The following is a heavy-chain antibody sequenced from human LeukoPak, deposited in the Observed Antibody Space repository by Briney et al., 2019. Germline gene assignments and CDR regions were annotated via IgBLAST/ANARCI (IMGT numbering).Heavy chain of an antibody. J-gene: IGHJ5*02. D-gene: IGHD2-2*01. CDR2: IIPIFGTA. CDR1: GYTFTSYA. Sequence: GASVKVSCKASGYTFTSYAISWVRQAPGQGLEWMGGIIPIFGTANYAQKFQGRVTITADESTSTAYMELSSLRSEDTAVYYCARGARGVVVVPDARGGDTRIHYIWFDPWGQGTLVTVSS. V-gene: IGHV1-69*13. CDR3: ARGARGVVVVPDARGGDTRIHYIWFDP.